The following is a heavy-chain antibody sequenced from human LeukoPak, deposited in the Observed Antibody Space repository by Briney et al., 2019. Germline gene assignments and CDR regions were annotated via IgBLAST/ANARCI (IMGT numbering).Heavy chain of an antibody. V-gene: IGHV3-74*01. CDR1: GFTFSTYW. CDR2: LSPDGSSS. D-gene: IGHD6-19*01. CDR3: ARDLPPGSSGWYLGY. J-gene: IGHJ4*02. Sequence: GGSLRLSCAASGFTFSTYWMHWVRQAPGKGLVWVSRLSPDGSSSIYADSVKGRFTISRDNAKNSLYLQMNSLRDEDTAVYYCARDLPPGSSGWYLGYWGQGTLVTVSS.